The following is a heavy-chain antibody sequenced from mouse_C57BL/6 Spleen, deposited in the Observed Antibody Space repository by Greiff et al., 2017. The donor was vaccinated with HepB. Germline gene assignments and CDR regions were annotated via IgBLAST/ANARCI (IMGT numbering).Heavy chain of an antibody. D-gene: IGHD1-1*01. CDR3: ARHGSPLYYGSSYGYFDV. CDR2: FYPGSGSI. Sequence: QVHVKQSGAELVKPGASVKLSCKASGYTFTEYTIHWVKQRSGQGLEWIGWFYPGSGSIKYNEKFKDKATLTADKSSSTDYMELSSLTSEDSAVYFCARHGSPLYYGSSYGYFDVWGTGTTVTVSS. CDR1: GYTFTEYT. J-gene: IGHJ1*03. V-gene: IGHV1-62-2*01.